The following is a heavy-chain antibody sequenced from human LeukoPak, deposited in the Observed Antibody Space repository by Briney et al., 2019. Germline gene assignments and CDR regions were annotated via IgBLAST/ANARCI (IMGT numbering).Heavy chain of an antibody. CDR3: AKDGAQVGVTFDY. CDR1: GFAFSSYG. V-gene: IGHV3-48*04. CDR2: ISSSSSTI. D-gene: IGHD1-26*01. J-gene: IGHJ4*02. Sequence: PGGSLRLSCAASGFAFSSYGMNWVRQAPGKGLEWVSYISSSSSTIYYADSVKGRFTISRDNAKNSLYLQMNSLRVEDTAIYYCAKDGAQVGVTFDYWGQGTLVTVSS.